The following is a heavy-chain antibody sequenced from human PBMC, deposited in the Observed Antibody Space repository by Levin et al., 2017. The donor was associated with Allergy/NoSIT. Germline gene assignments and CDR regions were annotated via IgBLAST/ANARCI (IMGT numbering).Heavy chain of an antibody. J-gene: IGHJ4*02. Sequence: SETLSLTCTVSGGSISGGGYHWTWIRQHPETGLEWIGYIYYSGSTFYNPSLKSRLMISVDTSKNQFSLNVSSVTAADTAVYYCAGEDGSTFDVWCQGALVTVAS. D-gene: IGHD2-2*03. V-gene: IGHV4-31*03. CDR2: IYYSGST. CDR3: AGEDGSTFDV. CDR1: GGSISGGGYH.